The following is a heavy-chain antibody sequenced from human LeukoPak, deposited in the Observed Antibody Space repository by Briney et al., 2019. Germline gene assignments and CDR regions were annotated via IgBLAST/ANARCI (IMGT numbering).Heavy chain of an antibody. CDR1: GGTFSSYA. V-gene: IGHV1-69*05. D-gene: IGHD3-22*01. CDR2: IIPIFGTA. Sequence: ASVKVSCKASGGTFSSYAISWVRQAPGQGLEWMGGIIPIFGTANYAQKFQGRVTITTDESTSTAYMELSSLRSEDTAVYYCARTYYYDSSGYYQDSGFDYWGQGTLVTVSS. J-gene: IGHJ4*02. CDR3: ARTYYYDSSGYYQDSGFDY.